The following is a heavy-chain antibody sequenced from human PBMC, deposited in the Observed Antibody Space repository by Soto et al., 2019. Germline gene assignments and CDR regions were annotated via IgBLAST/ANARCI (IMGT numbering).Heavy chain of an antibody. CDR2: ISSEGSST. V-gene: IGHV3-74*01. D-gene: IGHD1-7*01. Sequence: EVQLVESGGDLVQPGGSVRLSCAATGFTFSRYWMHWVRQVPGKGLLWVSCISSEGSSTRYADSVQGRFTISRDNAKNTLYLQMNSLRAVDTAVYYCVRDRGNYPDWGQGTLVTVSS. CDR3: VRDRGNYPD. CDR1: GFTFSRYW. J-gene: IGHJ4*02.